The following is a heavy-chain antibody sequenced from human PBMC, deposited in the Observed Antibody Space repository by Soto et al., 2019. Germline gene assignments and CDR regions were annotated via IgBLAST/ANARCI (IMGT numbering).Heavy chain of an antibody. V-gene: IGHV1-18*01. Sequence: QVQLVQSGAEVKKPGASVKVSCKASGYTFTSYGISWVRQAPGQGLEWMGWISAYNGNTNYAQKLQGRVTMTTDTXTSPAYRELRSLRSDDTAVYYCARDVAPYGLNFDYWGQGTLVTVSS. CDR2: ISAYNGNT. J-gene: IGHJ4*02. CDR3: ARDVAPYGLNFDY. D-gene: IGHD3-10*01. CDR1: GYTFTSYG.